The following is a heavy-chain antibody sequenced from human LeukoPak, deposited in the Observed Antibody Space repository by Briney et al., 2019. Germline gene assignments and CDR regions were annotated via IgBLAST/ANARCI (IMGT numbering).Heavy chain of an antibody. D-gene: IGHD3-22*01. Sequence: SETLSLTCTVSGGSISSYYWSWIRQPAGKGLEWIGRIYGSGSSDYNPPLKSRVTISVDKSKNQFSLKLSSVTAADTAVYYCARYYYDDSVYQSCFDPWGQGTLVTVSS. CDR2: IYGSGSS. J-gene: IGHJ5*02. CDR1: GGSISSYY. CDR3: ARYYYDDSVYQSCFDP. V-gene: IGHV4-4*07.